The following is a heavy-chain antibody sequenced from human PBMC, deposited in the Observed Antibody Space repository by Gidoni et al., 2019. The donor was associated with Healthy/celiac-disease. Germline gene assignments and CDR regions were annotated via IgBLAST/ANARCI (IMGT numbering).Heavy chain of an antibody. J-gene: IGHJ3*02. CDR3: ARGSIVGAPRSFDAFDI. CDR2: INPNSGGT. V-gene: IGHV1-2*04. CDR1: GYTFTGYC. D-gene: IGHD1-26*01. Sequence: QVQLVQSGAEVKKPGASVQVSCKASGYTFTGYCMHWGRPAPGQGLEWMGWINPNSGGTNYAQKFQGWVTMTRDTSISTAYMELSRLRSDDTAVYYCARGSIVGAPRSFDAFDIWGQGTMVTVSS.